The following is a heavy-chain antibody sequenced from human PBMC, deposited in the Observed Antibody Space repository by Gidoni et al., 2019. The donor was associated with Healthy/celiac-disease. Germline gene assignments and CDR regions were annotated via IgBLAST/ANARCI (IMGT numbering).Heavy chain of an antibody. J-gene: IGHJ4*02. D-gene: IGHD4-17*01. CDR2: IYHSGST. CDR3: ARVDLRKFDY. Sequence: QVQLQESGPGLVKPSETLSLTCTVSGYSISSGYYWGWIRQPTGKGREWIGSIYHSGSTYYNPARKSRVTISVDTSKNQFSLKLSSVTDADTAGYYCARVDLRKFDYWGQGTLVTVSS. CDR1: GYSISSGYY. V-gene: IGHV4-38-2*02.